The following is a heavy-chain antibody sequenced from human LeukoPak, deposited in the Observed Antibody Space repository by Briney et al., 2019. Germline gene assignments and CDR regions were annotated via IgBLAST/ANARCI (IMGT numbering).Heavy chain of an antibody. V-gene: IGHV5-51*01. CDR1: GYSFTSYW. Sequence: GESLKISCKGSGYSFTSYWIGWLRQTAGKGLEWMGIIYPGDCDTRYSPAFQGQVTISADKSISTAYLQWSSLKASDTAMDYCARHGGQIVGATGTAFDIWGQGTMVTVSS. J-gene: IGHJ3*02. D-gene: IGHD1-26*01. CDR3: ARHGGQIVGATGTAFDI. CDR2: IYPGDCDT.